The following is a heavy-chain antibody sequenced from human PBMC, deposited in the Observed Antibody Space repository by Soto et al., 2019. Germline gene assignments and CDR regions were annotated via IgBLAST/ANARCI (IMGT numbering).Heavy chain of an antibody. J-gene: IGHJ6*02. D-gene: IGHD6-13*01. V-gene: IGHV3-53*04. CDR2: IYSGGST. CDR3: ARDSRSRAAAGTDYYDGLDV. Sequence: GGSLRLSCAASGFTVSSNYMSWVRQAPGKGLEWVSVIYSGGSTYYADSVKGRFTISRHNSKNTLYLQMNSLRAEDTAVYYCARDSRSRAAAGTDYYDGLDVGGQGTTVTVSS. CDR1: GFTVSSNY.